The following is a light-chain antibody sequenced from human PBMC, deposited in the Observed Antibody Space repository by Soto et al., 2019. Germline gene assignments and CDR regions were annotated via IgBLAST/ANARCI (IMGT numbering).Light chain of an antibody. CDR1: SGHSSYA. CDR2: LNSDGSH. Sequence: QLVLPQSPSASASLGASVKLTCTLSSGHSSYAIAWHQQQPEKGPRYLMKLNSDGSHSKGDGIPDHFSGSSSGAERYLTISGLQSEDEADYYCQTWGTGIQVFGGGTKVTVL. CDR3: QTWGTGIQV. J-gene: IGLJ2*01. V-gene: IGLV4-69*01.